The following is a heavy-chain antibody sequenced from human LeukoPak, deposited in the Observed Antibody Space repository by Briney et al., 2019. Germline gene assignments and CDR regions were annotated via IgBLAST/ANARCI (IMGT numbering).Heavy chain of an antibody. J-gene: IGHJ4*02. CDR2: IKRRSDGETV. CDR1: GFTFSEAW. D-gene: IGHD3-10*01. V-gene: IGHV3-15*01. Sequence: GGSLRLHCAGSGFTFSEAWMSWVRQTPGKGLEWLARIKRRSDGETVDYIKPVKGRFSISRDDSKNMLYLQMNSLKTEDTAVYYCTTDLVNWGQGTLVTVSS. CDR3: TTDLVN.